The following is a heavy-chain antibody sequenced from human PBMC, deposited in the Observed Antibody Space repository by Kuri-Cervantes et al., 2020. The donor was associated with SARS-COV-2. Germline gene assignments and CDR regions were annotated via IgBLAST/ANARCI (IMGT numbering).Heavy chain of an antibody. D-gene: IGHD2-21*02. Sequence: ASVKVSCKASGYTFTNNDVNWLRQASGQGLEWMGWMNPDTGNAGYAQKFQGRVTMTRNTSISTAYMELSSLRFEDAAVYYCARDSGDWDPDGFDIWGQGTMVTVSS. CDR1: GYTFTNND. V-gene: IGHV1-8*02. CDR2: MNPDTGNA. J-gene: IGHJ3*02. CDR3: ARDSGDWDPDGFDI.